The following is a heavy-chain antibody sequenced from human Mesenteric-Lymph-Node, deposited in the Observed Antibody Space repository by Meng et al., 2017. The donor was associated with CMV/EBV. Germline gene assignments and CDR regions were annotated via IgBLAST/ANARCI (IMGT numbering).Heavy chain of an antibody. D-gene: IGHD4-17*01. V-gene: IGHV3-74*01. Sequence: GGSLRLSCAVSGFPFSSYWMHWVRQVPGKGLGWVSLVKSDGSSTSYADSVKGRFTISRDNTKNSPYLQMNSLRAEDTAVYYCAKGLYGDYVYGMDVWGQGTTVTVSS. CDR3: AKGLYGDYVYGMDV. CDR1: GFPFSSYW. J-gene: IGHJ6*02. CDR2: VKSDGSST.